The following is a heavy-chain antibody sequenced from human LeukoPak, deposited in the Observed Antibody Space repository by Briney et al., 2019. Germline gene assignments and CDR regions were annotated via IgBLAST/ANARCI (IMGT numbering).Heavy chain of an antibody. CDR2: IKQDGSEK. CDR1: GFTFSSYW. CDR3: ARDIGWELPASLDY. Sequence: GGSLRLSCAASGFTFSSYWMSWVRQAPGKGLEWVANIKQDGSEKYYVDSVKGRFTISRDNAKNSLYLQMNSLRAEDTAVYYCARDIGWELPASLDYWGQGTLVTVSS. V-gene: IGHV3-7*01. J-gene: IGHJ4*02. D-gene: IGHD1-26*01.